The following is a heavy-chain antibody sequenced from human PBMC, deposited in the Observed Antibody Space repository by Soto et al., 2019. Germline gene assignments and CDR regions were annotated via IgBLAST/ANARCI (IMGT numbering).Heavy chain of an antibody. J-gene: IGHJ4*02. CDR3: AKDIRVGSAGYDLDY. V-gene: IGHV1-2*02. CDR2: INPGTGGT. Sequence: ASVEVSCKXSGYTFTNYYIHWVRQAPGQGLEWVGWINPGTGGTNYAQKFQGRVTVTRDTSISTAYMELSRLTSDDTAMYYCAKDIRVGSAGYDLDYWGQGTLVTVS. D-gene: IGHD3-10*01. CDR1: GYTFTNYY.